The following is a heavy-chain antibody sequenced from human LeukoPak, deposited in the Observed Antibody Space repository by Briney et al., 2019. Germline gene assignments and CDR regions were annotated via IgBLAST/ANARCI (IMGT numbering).Heavy chain of an antibody. D-gene: IGHD1-26*01. CDR1: GGTFSSYA. V-gene: IGHV1-69*13. CDR2: IIPIFGTA. Sequence: SVKVSCKASGGTFSSYAISWVRQAPGQGLEWMGGIIPIFGTANYAQKFQGRVTITADESTSTAYMELSSLRSEDTAVYYCARSTSSGSLFDPWGQGTLVTVSS. J-gene: IGHJ5*02. CDR3: ARSTSSGSLFDP.